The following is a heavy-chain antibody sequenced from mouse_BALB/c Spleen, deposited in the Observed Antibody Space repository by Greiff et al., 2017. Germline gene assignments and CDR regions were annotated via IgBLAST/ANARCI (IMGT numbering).Heavy chain of an antibody. J-gene: IGHJ2*01. Sequence: EVQLQQSGTVLARPGASVKMSCKASGYSFTSYWMHWVKQRPGQGLEWIGALYPGNSDTSYNQKFKGKAKLTAVTSASTAYMELSSLTNEDSAVYYCTMGSSYYFDYWGQGTTLTVSS. CDR2: LYPGNSDT. V-gene: IGHV1-5*01. CDR1: GYSFTSYW. CDR3: TMGSSYYFDY. D-gene: IGHD1-1*01.